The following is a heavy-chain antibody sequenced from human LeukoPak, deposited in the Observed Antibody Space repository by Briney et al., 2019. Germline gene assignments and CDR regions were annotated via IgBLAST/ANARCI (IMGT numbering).Heavy chain of an antibody. D-gene: IGHD6-13*01. CDR3: ARGRIAAAGSYYYYYMDV. V-gene: IGHV4-34*01. Sequence: SETLSLTCAVYGGSLSGYYWSWVRQPPGKGLEWIGEINHSRSTNYNPSLKSRVTISVDTSKNQFSLKLSSVTAADTAVYYCARGRIAAAGSYYYYYMDVWGKGTTVTVSS. CDR2: INHSRST. CDR1: GGSLSGYY. J-gene: IGHJ6*03.